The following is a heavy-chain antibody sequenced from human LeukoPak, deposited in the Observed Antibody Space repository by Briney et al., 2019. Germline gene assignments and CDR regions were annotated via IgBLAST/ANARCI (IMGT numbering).Heavy chain of an antibody. V-gene: IGHV4-59*01. CDR2: IYYSGST. CDR3: ARGAYYYYMDV. Sequence: SETLSLTCTVSGGSISSYYWSWIRQPPGKGLEWIGYIYYSGSTNYNPSLKSRITISVDTSKNQFSLKLSSVTAADTAVYYCARGAYYYYMDVWGKGTTVTVSS. CDR1: GGSISSYY. J-gene: IGHJ6*03.